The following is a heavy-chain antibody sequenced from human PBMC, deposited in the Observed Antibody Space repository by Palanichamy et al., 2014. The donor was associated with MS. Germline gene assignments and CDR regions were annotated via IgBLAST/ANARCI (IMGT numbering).Heavy chain of an antibody. D-gene: IGHD5-12*01. CDR2: IYHSGDT. CDR1: GGSISSGGYF. Sequence: QVQLQESGPGLLKPSQTLSLTCTVSGGSISSGGYFWSWIRQPPGKGLECIGYIYHSGDTYYNPSLNSRVVISVDTSKNQFSLKLNSVTAAGTAVYYCSRLPQGYDDDILYGFDIWGQGTVVTVAS. CDR3: SRLPQGYDDDILYGFDI. J-gene: IGHJ3*02. V-gene: IGHV4-31*03.